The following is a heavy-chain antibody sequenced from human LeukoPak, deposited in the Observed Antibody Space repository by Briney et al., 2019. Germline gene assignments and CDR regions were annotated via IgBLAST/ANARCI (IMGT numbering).Heavy chain of an antibody. J-gene: IGHJ4*02. CDR2: IIPIFGTA. Sequence: SVKVSCKASGGAFSSYAISWVRQAPGQGLEWMGGIIPIFGTANYAQRFQGRVTITADESTSTAYMELSSLRSEDTAVYYCALVGAHKVLSGDYWGQGTLVTVSS. D-gene: IGHD1-26*01. V-gene: IGHV1-69*01. CDR1: GGAFSSYA. CDR3: ALVGAHKVLSGDY.